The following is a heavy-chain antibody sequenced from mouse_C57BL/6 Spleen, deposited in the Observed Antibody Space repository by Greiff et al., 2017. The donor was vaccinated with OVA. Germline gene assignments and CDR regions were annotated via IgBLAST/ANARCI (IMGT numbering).Heavy chain of an antibody. CDR2: IYPGSGST. CDR3: ARGDYYGSIYDDFDY. Sequence: QVQLQQPGAELVKPGASVKMSCKASGYTFTSYWITWVKQRPGQGLEWIGDIYPGSGSTNYNEKFKSKATLTVDTSSSTAYMQLSSLTSKDSAVYYCARGDYYGSIYDDFDYWGQGTTLTVAS. CDR1: GYTFTSYW. D-gene: IGHD1-1*01. J-gene: IGHJ2*01. V-gene: IGHV1-55*01.